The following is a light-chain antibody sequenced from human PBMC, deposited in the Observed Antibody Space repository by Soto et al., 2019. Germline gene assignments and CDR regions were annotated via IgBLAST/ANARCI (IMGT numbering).Light chain of an antibody. Sequence: QPVLTQSPSASASLGASVKLTCTLSSGHSNYAIAWHQLQPEKGPRYLMKLNSDGSHSKGDGIPDRFSGSSSGAERYLTISSLQSEDEADYYCQTWGTGINWVFGGGTKLTVL. CDR2: LNSDGSH. J-gene: IGLJ3*02. V-gene: IGLV4-69*01. CDR3: QTWGTGINWV. CDR1: SGHSNYA.